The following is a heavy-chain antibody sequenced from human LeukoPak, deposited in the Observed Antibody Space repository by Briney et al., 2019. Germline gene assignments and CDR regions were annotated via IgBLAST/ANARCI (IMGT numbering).Heavy chain of an antibody. V-gene: IGHV4-34*01. D-gene: IGHD5-12*01. Sequence: SETLSHTCAVYGGSFSGYYWSWIRQPPGKGLEWIGEINHSGSTNYHPSLKSRVTISVDTSKNQFSLKLSSVTAADTAAYYCARAGYSGYPSWGQGTLVTVSS. CDR1: GGSFSGYY. CDR2: INHSGST. J-gene: IGHJ4*02. CDR3: ARAGYSGYPS.